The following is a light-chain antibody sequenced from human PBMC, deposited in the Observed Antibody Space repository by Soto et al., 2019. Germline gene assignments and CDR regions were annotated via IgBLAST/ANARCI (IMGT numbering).Light chain of an antibody. Sequence: FVLTQSPGTLSLSPGERATLSCRASQTVRGNYIAWYQQKPGQAPRVLIFEASRRATGTPDRFSGSGSGTDSTLTISRLEPEDFAVYYCQQYVNSPFTFGQGTNLEI. CDR2: EAS. CDR1: QTVRGNY. V-gene: IGKV3-20*01. J-gene: IGKJ2*01. CDR3: QQYVNSPFT.